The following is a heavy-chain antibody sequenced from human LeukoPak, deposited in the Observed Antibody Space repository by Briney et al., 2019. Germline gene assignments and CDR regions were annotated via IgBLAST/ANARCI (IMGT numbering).Heavy chain of an antibody. Sequence: SETLSLTCTVSGDSISSSYWNWIRQPPGKGLEWIGYIYYSGSTNYNPSLKSRVTISVDTSKNQFSLKLSSVTAADTAVYYCARGEDYCSSTSCYKGWFDPWGQGALVTVSS. D-gene: IGHD2-2*02. J-gene: IGHJ5*02. V-gene: IGHV4-59*01. CDR2: IYYSGST. CDR3: ARGEDYCSSTSCYKGWFDP. CDR1: GDSISSSY.